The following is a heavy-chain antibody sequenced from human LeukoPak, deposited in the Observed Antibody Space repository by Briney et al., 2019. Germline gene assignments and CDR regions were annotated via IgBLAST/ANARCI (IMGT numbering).Heavy chain of an antibody. J-gene: IGHJ4*02. D-gene: IGHD3-22*01. Sequence: PGGSLRLSCAASGFTFSSYAMSWVRQPPGKGLEWIGNIYYSGSTYYNPSLKSRVTISVDTSKNQFSLNLRSVTAADTAVYYCARAVDDISGYQSRGFDYWGQGALVTVSS. V-gene: IGHV4-39*07. CDR3: ARAVDDISGYQSRGFDY. CDR1: GFTFSSYA. CDR2: IYYSGST.